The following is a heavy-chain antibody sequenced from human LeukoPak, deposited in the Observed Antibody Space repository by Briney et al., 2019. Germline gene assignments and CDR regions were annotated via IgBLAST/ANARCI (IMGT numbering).Heavy chain of an antibody. CDR2: IYYSGST. D-gene: IGHD2-2*01. CDR3: ARDQLSYCSSTSCYGSSNAFDI. Sequence: SETLSLTCTVSGGSISSGGYYWSWIRQHPGKGLEWIGYIYYSGSTYYNPSLKSRVTISVDTSKNQFSLKLSSVTAADTAVYYCARDQLSYCSSTSCYGSSNAFDIWGQGTMVTVSS. CDR1: GGSISSGGYY. J-gene: IGHJ3*02. V-gene: IGHV4-31*03.